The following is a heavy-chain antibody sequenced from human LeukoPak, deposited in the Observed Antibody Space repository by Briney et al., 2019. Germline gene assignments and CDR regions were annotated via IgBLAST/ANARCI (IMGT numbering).Heavy chain of an antibody. CDR1: GFTFSSYA. CDR3: AKEEEGLWFTLGAFDI. Sequence: PGGSLRLSCAASGFTFSSYAMSWVRQAPGKGLEWVSAISGSGGSTYYADSVKGRFTISRDNSKNTLYLQMNSLRAEDTAVYYCAKEEEGLWFTLGAFDIWGQGTMVTVSS. CDR2: ISGSGGST. V-gene: IGHV3-23*01. D-gene: IGHD3-10*01. J-gene: IGHJ3*02.